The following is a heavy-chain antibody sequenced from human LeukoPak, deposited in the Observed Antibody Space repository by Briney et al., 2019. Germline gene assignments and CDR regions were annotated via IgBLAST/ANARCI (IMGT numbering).Heavy chain of an antibody. CDR2: INHSGST. Sequence: SETLSLTCAVYGGSFSGYYLSWIRQPPGTGLEWIGEINHSGSTNYNPSLKSRVTISVDTSKSQFSLKLSSVTAADTAVYYCASLGRKSYCSSTSCYRYYYYYMDVWGKGTTVTVSS. D-gene: IGHD2-2*01. CDR1: GGSFSGYY. CDR3: ASLGRKSYCSSTSCYRYYYYYMDV. J-gene: IGHJ6*03. V-gene: IGHV4-34*01.